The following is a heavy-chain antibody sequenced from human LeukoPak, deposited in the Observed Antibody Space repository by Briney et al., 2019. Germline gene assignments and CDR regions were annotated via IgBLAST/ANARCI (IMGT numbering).Heavy chain of an antibody. CDR2: IRSKANSYAT. Sequence: PGGSLRLSCAASGFTFSGSAMHWVRQASGKGLEWVGRIRSKANSYATAYAASVKGRFTISRDDSKNTAYLQMNSLKTEDTAVYYCTGGDYYDVAFDIWGQGTMVTVSS. V-gene: IGHV3-73*01. D-gene: IGHD3-22*01. CDR3: TGGDYYDVAFDI. J-gene: IGHJ3*02. CDR1: GFTFSGSA.